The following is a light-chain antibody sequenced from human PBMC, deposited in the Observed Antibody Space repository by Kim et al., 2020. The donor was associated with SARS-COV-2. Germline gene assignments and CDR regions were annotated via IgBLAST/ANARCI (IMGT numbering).Light chain of an antibody. Sequence: PGERATLSCRASQSVSSSYLAWYQQKPGQAPRLLIYGASSRATGIPDRFSGSGSGTDFTLTISRLEPEDFAVYYCQQYGSSPEYTFGQGTKLEI. CDR3: QQYGSSPEYT. V-gene: IGKV3-20*01. J-gene: IGKJ2*01. CDR2: GAS. CDR1: QSVSSSY.